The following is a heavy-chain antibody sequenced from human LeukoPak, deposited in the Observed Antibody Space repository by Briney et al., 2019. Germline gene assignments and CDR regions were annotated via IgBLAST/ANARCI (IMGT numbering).Heavy chain of an antibody. Sequence: PGRSLRLSCAASGFTFSSYGMHWVRQAPGKGLEWVAVIWYDGSNKYYADSVKGRFTISRDNSKNTLYLQMNSLRAEDTAVYYCAKVLAVAGPLFDYWGQGTLVTVSS. J-gene: IGHJ4*02. D-gene: IGHD6-19*01. CDR1: GFTFSSYG. CDR2: IWYDGSNK. CDR3: AKVLAVAGPLFDY. V-gene: IGHV3-33*06.